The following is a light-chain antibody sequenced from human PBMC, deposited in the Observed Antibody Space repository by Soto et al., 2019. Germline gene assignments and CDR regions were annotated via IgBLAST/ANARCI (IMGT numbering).Light chain of an antibody. Sequence: DIQMTQSPSTLSASVGDRVTITCRASQSIRSLLAWYQQKPGKAPKVLIYDASSLGSGVSSRFSGSGSGTEFTLTISSLKPDDFATYFCQQYQTHSTCGQGTRREIK. J-gene: IGKJ5*01. CDR2: DAS. CDR1: QSIRSL. CDR3: QQYQTHST. V-gene: IGKV1-5*01.